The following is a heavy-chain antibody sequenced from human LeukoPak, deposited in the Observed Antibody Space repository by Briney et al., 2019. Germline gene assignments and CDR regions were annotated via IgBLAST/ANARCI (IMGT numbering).Heavy chain of an antibody. CDR2: IYHSGST. D-gene: IGHD3-22*01. J-gene: IGHJ4*02. CDR3: ARGAEYYYDSSGYQGSISLVSFDA. Sequence: SETLSLTCTVSGYSISRGYYWGWIRQPPGKGLEWIGSIYHSGSTYYNPSLKSRVTISVDTSKNQFSLKLSSVTAADTSVYYCARGAEYYYDSSGYQGSISLVSFDAWGQGTLVTVSS. CDR1: GYSISRGYY. V-gene: IGHV4-38-2*02.